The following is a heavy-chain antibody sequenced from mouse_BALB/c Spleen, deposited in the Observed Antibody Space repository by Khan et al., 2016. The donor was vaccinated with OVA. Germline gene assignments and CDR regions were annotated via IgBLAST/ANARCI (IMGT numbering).Heavy chain of an antibody. D-gene: IGHD1-1*01. CDR1: GFTFSSFV. J-gene: IGHJ3*01. CDR3: ANGNYGWFAY. CDR2: ISSAGTYT. Sequence: VELVESGGGLVKPGGSLKLSCAASGFTFSSFVMSWVRQTPEKRLEWVATISSAGTYTYYPDSVKGRFTISRDNAKNTLYLQMNSLRSEDTAMYYCANGNYGWFAYWGQGTLVTVSA. V-gene: IGHV5-9-1*01.